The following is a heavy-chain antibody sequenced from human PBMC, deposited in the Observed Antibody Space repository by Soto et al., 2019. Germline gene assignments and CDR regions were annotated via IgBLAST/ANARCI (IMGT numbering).Heavy chain of an antibody. CDR2: IIPIFCTA. CDR1: GGTFSSYA. CDR3: ARSQGGSSSLDIYYYYYYGMDV. D-gene: IGHD2-15*01. V-gene: IGHV1-69*01. J-gene: IGHJ6*02. Sequence: QVQLVQSGAEVKKPGSSVKVSCKAPGGTFSSYAISWVRQAPGQGLEWMGGIIPIFCTAKYAQKFQGRVTITAAESTSTGYMELSSLRSEDTAVYYCARSQGGSSSLDIYYYYYYGMDVWGQGTTVTVSS.